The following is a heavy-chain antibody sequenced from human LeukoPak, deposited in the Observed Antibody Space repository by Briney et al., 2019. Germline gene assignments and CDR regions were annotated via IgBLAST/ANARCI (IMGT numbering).Heavy chain of an antibody. V-gene: IGHV4-30-2*01. CDR2: IYHTGST. CDR1: GGSINNDDYS. D-gene: IGHD5-12*01. J-gene: IGHJ4*02. Sequence: SEALSLTCAVSGGSINNDDYSWSWIRQPPGKGLEWIGYIYHTGSTYYNPSLKSRVTMSVDRSKNQFSLNLSSVTAADTAVYYCARALSSGHDFSYFDYWGQGTLVTVSS. CDR3: ARALSSGHDFSYFDY.